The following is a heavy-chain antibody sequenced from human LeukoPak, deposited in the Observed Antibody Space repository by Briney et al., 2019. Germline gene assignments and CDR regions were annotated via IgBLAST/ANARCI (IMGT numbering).Heavy chain of an antibody. CDR3: ARHRLPSSGWYLGYFDY. J-gene: IGHJ4*02. Sequence: SETLSLTCTVSGGSISSSSYYWDWIRQPPGKGLEWIGSIYYSGSTYYNPSLKSRVTISVDTSKNQFSLKLSSVTAADTAVYYCARHRLPSSGWYLGYFDYWGQGTLVTVSS. CDR2: IYYSGST. CDR1: GGSISSSSYY. D-gene: IGHD6-19*01. V-gene: IGHV4-39*01.